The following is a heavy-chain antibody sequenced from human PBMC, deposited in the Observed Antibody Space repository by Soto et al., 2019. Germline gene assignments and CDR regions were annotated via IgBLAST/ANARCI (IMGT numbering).Heavy chain of an antibody. CDR2: IYYSGST. CDR3: ARADPDWFDP. CDR1: GGSTSSYY. J-gene: IGHJ5*02. Sequence: SETLSLTCTVSGGSTSSYYWSWIRQPPGKGLEWIGYIYYSGSTNYNPSLKSRVTISVDTSKNQFSLKLSSVTAADTAVYYCARADPDWFDPWGQGTLVTVSS. V-gene: IGHV4-59*01.